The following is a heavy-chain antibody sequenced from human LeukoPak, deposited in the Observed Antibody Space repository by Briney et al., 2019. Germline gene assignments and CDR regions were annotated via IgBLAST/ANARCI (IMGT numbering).Heavy chain of an antibody. D-gene: IGHD2-15*01. CDR3: AKRYCKSATCRSDMDA. Sequence: PGGSLRLSCAASGFTFSNYGMHWVRQAPGRGLEWVALIQSDGSNTYSADSLKGRFTISRHNPRNTLHLQMNRLRPEDTAVYYCAKRYCKSATCRSDMDAWGQGTTVTVSS. V-gene: IGHV3-30*02. CDR2: IQSDGSNT. J-gene: IGHJ6*02. CDR1: GFTFSNYG.